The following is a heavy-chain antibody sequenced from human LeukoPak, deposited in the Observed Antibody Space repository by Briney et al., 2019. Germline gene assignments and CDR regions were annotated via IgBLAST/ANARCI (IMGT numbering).Heavy chain of an antibody. CDR2: VYISGTT. CDR3: ARGKKIVWRFDS. Sequence: NPSETLSLTCTVSGDSSNSYFWTWLRQPVGKGLEWIGRVYISGTTNYNPSLKSRATISVDTSKNQFSLNLTSVTAADTAVYYCARGKKIVWRFDSWGQGTLVTVSS. J-gene: IGHJ5*01. CDR1: GDSSNSYF. D-gene: IGHD3-16*01. V-gene: IGHV4-4*07.